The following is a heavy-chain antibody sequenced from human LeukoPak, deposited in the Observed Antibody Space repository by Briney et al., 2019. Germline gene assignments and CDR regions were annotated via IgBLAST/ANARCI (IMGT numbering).Heavy chain of an antibody. CDR3: AKAAWELDYYYYGMDV. CDR1: GFTFSSAW. Sequence: GGSLRPSCAASGFTFSSAWMGWVRQAPGKGLEWVAVISYDGSNKYYADSVKGRFTISRDNSKNTLYLQMNSLRAEDTAVYYRAKAAWELDYYYYGMDVWGQGTTVTVSS. D-gene: IGHD1-26*01. CDR2: ISYDGSNK. V-gene: IGHV3-30*18. J-gene: IGHJ6*02.